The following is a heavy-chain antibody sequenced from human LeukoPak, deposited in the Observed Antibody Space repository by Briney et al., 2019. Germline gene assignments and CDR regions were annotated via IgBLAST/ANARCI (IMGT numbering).Heavy chain of an antibody. D-gene: IGHD4-17*01. CDR3: ARDPAEGTDYGDFDY. V-gene: IGHV3-66*01. J-gene: IGHJ4*02. Sequence: GGSLRLSCAASGFTVSSNYMSWVRQAPGKGLERVSVIYSGGSTYYVDSVKGRFTISRDNSKNTLYLQMNSLRAEDTAVYYCARDPAEGTDYGDFDYWGQGTLVTVSS. CDR1: GFTVSSNY. CDR2: IYSGGST.